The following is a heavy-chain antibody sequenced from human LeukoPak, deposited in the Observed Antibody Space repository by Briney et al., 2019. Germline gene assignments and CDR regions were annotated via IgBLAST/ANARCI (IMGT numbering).Heavy chain of an antibody. CDR3: ATLGDSYETLTYYYYMDV. Sequence: ASVKVSCKASGYTFTGYYMHWVRQAPGQGLEWTGWIKPNNGDTNYAKKFQGRVAMTRDTSTSTAYMELISLGSDDTAMYYCATLGDSYETLTYYYYMDVWGTGTTVTVSS. V-gene: IGHV1-2*02. CDR2: IKPNNGDT. J-gene: IGHJ6*03. CDR1: GYTFTGYY. D-gene: IGHD3-16*01.